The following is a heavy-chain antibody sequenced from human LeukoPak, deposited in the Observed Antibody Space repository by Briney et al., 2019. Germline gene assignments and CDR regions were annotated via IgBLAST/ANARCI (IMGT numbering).Heavy chain of an antibody. D-gene: IGHD3-22*01. CDR2: INPSGGST. V-gene: IGHV1-46*01. CDR3: ARGPYDSSGYYLGYFDY. J-gene: IGHJ4*02. Sequence: ASVKVSCKASGYTFTSYGINWVRQAPGQGLEWMGIINPSGGSTSYAQKFQGRVTVTRDTSTSTVYMELSSLRSEDTAVYYCARGPYDSSGYYLGYFDYWGQGTLVTVSS. CDR1: GYTFTSYG.